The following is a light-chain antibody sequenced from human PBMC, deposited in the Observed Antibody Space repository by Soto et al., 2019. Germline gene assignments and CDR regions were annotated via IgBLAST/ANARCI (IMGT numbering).Light chain of an antibody. CDR1: QSVSSSY. CDR2: GAS. CDR3: QQYGSSLTWT. V-gene: IGKV3-20*01. Sequence: EIVLTQSPGTLSLSPGERATLSCRASQSVSSSYLAWYQQKPGQAPRLLIYGASSRATGIPDGFSGSGSGTDFTLPITRLEPEDFAVYYCQQYGSSLTWTFGQGTKVEIK. J-gene: IGKJ1*01.